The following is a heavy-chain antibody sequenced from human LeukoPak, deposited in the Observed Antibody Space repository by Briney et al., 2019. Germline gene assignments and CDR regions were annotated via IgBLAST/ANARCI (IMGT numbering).Heavy chain of an antibody. D-gene: IGHD1-14*01. V-gene: IGHV3-21*01. CDR2: ISSSSSYI. CDR1: GGSFSGYY. CDR3: ARDRKEAYGDAFDI. J-gene: IGHJ3*02. Sequence: ETLSLTCAVYGGSFSGYYWSWIRQPPGKGLEWVSSISSSSSYIYYADSVKGRFTISRDNAKNSLYLQMNSLRAEDTAVYYCARDRKEAYGDAFDIWGQGTMVTVSS.